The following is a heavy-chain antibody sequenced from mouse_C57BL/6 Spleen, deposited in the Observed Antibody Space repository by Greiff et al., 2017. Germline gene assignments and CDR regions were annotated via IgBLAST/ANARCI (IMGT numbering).Heavy chain of an antibody. D-gene: IGHD2-5*01. Sequence: QVQLQQPGAELVKPGASVKLSCKASGYTFTSYWMQWVKQRPGQGLEWIGEIDPSDGYTNYNQKFKGKATLTVDTSSSTAYMQLSSLTSEDSAVYYCAVYYSKGWFAYWGQGTLVTVSA. CDR1: GYTFTSYW. CDR3: AVYYSKGWFAY. CDR2: IDPSDGYT. V-gene: IGHV1-50*01. J-gene: IGHJ3*01.